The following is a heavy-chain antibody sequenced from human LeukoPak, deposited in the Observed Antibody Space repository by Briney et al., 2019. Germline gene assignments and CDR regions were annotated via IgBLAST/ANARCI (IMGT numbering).Heavy chain of an antibody. V-gene: IGHV3-21*01. D-gene: IGHD4-17*01. CDR3: ARDESGDYYFDY. CDR1: GFTFSSYS. Sequence: GESLRLSCAASGFTFSSYSMNWVRQAPGKGMEWVSSISSSSSYIYYADSVKGRFTISRDNAKNSLYLQMNSLRAEDTAVYYCARDESGDYYFDYWGQGTLVTVSS. CDR2: ISSSSSYI. J-gene: IGHJ4*02.